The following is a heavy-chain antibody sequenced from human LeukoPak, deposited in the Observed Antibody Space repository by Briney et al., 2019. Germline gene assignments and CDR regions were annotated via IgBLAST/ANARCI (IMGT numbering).Heavy chain of an antibody. CDR3: GREFVPAARGIDS. D-gene: IGHD2-2*01. V-gene: IGHV3-74*01. Sequence: PGGSLRLSCAGSGFTFSSYWMHWVRQAPGKGLVWVARSKSDGSSTSYADSVKGRFTIYRGNAKNTLWLRMNSLRGEDTAVYYFGREFVPAARGIDSWGQGTLVTVSP. J-gene: IGHJ4*02. CDR2: SKSDGSST. CDR1: GFTFSSYW.